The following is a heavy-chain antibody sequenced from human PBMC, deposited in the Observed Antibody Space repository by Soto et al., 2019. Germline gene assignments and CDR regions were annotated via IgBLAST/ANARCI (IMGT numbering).Heavy chain of an antibody. CDR1: GGSISSGGYS. CDR3: ARSTGYYYGMDV. D-gene: IGHD2-8*02. J-gene: IGHJ6*02. V-gene: IGHV4-30-2*01. CDR2: IYHSGST. Sequence: PSETLSLTCAVSGGSISSGGYSWSWIRQPPGKGLEWIGYIYHSGSTYYNPSLKSRGTISVDRSKNQFSLKLSSVTAADTAVYYCARSTGYYYGMDVWGQGTTVTVSS.